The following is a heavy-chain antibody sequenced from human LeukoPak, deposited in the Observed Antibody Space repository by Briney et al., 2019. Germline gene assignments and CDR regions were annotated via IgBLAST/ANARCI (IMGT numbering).Heavy chain of an antibody. D-gene: IGHD6-13*01. CDR3: AGLLGSWYSTFDAFDI. CDR2: ISSSSSYI. V-gene: IGHV3-21*01. CDR1: GFTFSSYS. Sequence: GGSLRLSCAASGFTFSSYSMNWVRQAPGKGLEWVSSISSSSSYIYYADSVKGRFTISRDNAKNSLYLQMNGLRAEDTAVYYCAGLLGSWYSTFDAFDIWGQGTMVTVSS. J-gene: IGHJ3*02.